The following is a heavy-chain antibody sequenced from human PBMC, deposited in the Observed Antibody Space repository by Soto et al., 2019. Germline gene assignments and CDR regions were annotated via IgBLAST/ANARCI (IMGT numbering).Heavy chain of an antibody. CDR3: ATRFYTSGVLFDY. CDR1: GGSISSDSYY. V-gene: IGHV4-39*07. D-gene: IGHD2-2*02. Sequence: SETLSLTCTVSGGSISSDSYYWGWIRQSPEKGLEWIASISYSGSTYYNPTLKSRLIISVDTSKSQFSLKLTSVTAADTAVYYCATRFYTSGVLFDYWGQGTPVTVSS. CDR2: ISYSGST. J-gene: IGHJ4*02.